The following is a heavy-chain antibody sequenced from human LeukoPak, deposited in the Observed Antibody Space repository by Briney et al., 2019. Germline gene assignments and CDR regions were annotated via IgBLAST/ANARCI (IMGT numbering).Heavy chain of an antibody. Sequence: GSLRLSCAASGFILSDYYMTWIRQAPGKGLEWVSYISSSGSITYYADSVKGRFTISRDNAKNSLYLEMNSLRDDDTAVYFCARTGGAGSPSDTWGQGTLVTVSS. D-gene: IGHD3-10*01. V-gene: IGHV3-11*01. CDR1: GFILSDYY. CDR3: ARTGGAGSPSDT. J-gene: IGHJ5*02. CDR2: ISSSGSIT.